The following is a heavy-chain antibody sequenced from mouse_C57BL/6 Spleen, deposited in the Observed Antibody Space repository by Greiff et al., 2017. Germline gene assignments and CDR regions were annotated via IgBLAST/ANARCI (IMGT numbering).Heavy chain of an antibody. Sequence: EVQRVESGGGLVKPGGSLKLSCAASGFTFSSYTMSWVRQTPEKRLEWVATISGGGGNTYYPDSVKGRFTISRDNAKNTLYLQMSSLRSEDTALYYCARPPDGNYVWYFDVWGTGTTVTVSS. V-gene: IGHV5-9*01. CDR2: ISGGGGNT. J-gene: IGHJ1*03. CDR3: ARPPDGNYVWYFDV. CDR1: GFTFSSYT. D-gene: IGHD2-1*01.